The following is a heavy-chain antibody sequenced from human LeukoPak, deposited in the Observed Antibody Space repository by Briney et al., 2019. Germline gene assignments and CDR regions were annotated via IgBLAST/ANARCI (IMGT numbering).Heavy chain of an antibody. CDR3: ARYNYYGSGSYHFDY. CDR1: GRSISSRSYY. D-gene: IGHD3-10*01. V-gene: IGHV4-39*01. J-gene: IGHJ4*02. CDR2: IYYSRST. Sequence: SDTLSLTCTVSGRSISSRSYYWGWIRRPPGKGLEWIGSIYYSRSTYYNPSLKSRVTISVDTSKNQFSLKRSSVTAADTAGYYCARYNYYGSGSYHFDYWGQGTLVTVSS.